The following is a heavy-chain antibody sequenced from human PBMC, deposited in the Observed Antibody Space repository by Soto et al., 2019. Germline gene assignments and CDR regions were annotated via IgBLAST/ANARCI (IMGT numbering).Heavy chain of an antibody. CDR3: ARQWLTPYYYYGMDV. CDR1: GYSFTNYW. V-gene: IGHV5-51*01. J-gene: IGHJ6*02. CDR2: IYPGDSDS. D-gene: IGHD6-19*01. Sequence: PGESLKISCKGSGYSFTNYWIGWVRQMPGKGLEWMGIIYPGDSDSRYSPSFQGQVTISADKSITTAYLQWSSLKASDTAMYYCARQWLTPYYYYGMDVWGQGTTVTVSS.